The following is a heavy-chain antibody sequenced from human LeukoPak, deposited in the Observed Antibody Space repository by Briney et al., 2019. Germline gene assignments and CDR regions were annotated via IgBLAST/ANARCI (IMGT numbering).Heavy chain of an antibody. Sequence: PGGSLRLSCAASGFTFSSYEMNWVRQAPGKGLEWVSYISSSGSTIYYADSVKGRFTISRDNSKNTLYLQMNSLRAEDTAVYYCARVGATVYYYYMDVWGKGTTVTVSS. CDR3: ARVGATVYYYYMDV. CDR1: GFTFSSYE. J-gene: IGHJ6*03. CDR2: ISSSGSTI. V-gene: IGHV3-48*03. D-gene: IGHD1-26*01.